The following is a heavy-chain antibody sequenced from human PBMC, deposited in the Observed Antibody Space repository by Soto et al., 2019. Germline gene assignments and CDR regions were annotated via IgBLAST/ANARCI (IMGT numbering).Heavy chain of an antibody. D-gene: IGHD3-3*01. CDR1: VFTFSSYE. J-gene: IGHJ4*02. CDR2: ITRGGSII. V-gene: IGHV3-48*03. CDR3: ASVWSGYSGANF. Sequence: PVGSLRLSCASSVFTFSSYEMICVRQSPGEGLECLSYITRGGSIIHYADSVKGRFTISRDNAKNSLYLQMNSLRAEDSAVYYCASVWSGYSGANFWGQGTLVTVSS.